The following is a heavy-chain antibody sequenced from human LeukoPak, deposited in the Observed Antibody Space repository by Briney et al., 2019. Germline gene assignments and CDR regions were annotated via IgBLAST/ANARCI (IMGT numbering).Heavy chain of an antibody. CDR3: ARLAQSGSYFDY. CDR1: GYSFTSYW. J-gene: IGHJ4*02. CDR2: IYPGDSES. D-gene: IGHD1-26*01. V-gene: IGHV5-51*01. Sequence: GESLKISCKGSGYSFTSYWIAWVRQMPGKGLEWMGIIYPGDSESRYSPSFQGQVTISADKSISTAYLQWSSLEASDTAMYYCARLAQSGSYFDYWGQGTLVTVSS.